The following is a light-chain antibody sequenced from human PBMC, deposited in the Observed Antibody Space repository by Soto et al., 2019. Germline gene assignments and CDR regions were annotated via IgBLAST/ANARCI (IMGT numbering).Light chain of an antibody. CDR3: QQSYSTPPWT. V-gene: IGKV3-20*01. Sequence: EIVLTQSPGILSLSPWERATLSCRASQSVSNDFLAWYQQKPGQAPRLLIYGASTRATDVPDRFSGSGSGADFTLSISSLQPEDFATYFCQQSYSTPPWTFGQGTKVDIK. CDR2: GAS. CDR1: QSVSNDF. J-gene: IGKJ1*01.